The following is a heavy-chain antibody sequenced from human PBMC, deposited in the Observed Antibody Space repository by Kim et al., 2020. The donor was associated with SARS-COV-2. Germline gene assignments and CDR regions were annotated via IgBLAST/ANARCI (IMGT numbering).Heavy chain of an antibody. CDR3: TKGRPGYTYGDAFDI. Sequence: ADSAKGRFTISIDNAKSSLYLQMNSLISDDTALYYCTKGRPGYTYGDAFDIWGQGTTVTVSS. D-gene: IGHD5-18*01. J-gene: IGHJ3*02. V-gene: IGHV3-9*01.